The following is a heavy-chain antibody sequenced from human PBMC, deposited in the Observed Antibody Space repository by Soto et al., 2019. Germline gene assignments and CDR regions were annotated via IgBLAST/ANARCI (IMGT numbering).Heavy chain of an antibody. CDR1: GFTFSSYA. CDR3: AKEGGLSGSYYISSSYYFDY. CDR2: ISYDGSNT. V-gene: IGHV3-30*18. J-gene: IGHJ4*02. Sequence: PGGSLRLSCVASGFTFSSYAMHWVRQAPGKGLEWVAIISYDGSNTYYADSVKGRFTIPRDNSKNTLYLQMNSLRAEDTSVYYCAKEGGLSGSYYISSSYYFDYWGQGTLVTVSS. D-gene: IGHD1-26*01.